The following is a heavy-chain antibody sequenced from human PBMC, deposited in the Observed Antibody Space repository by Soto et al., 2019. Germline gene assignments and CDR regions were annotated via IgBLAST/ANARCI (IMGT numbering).Heavy chain of an antibody. D-gene: IGHD3-22*01. CDR3: ARENYDSRRYFLDY. CDR2: INTSGGTI. J-gene: IGHJ4*02. Sequence: GGSLRLSCAVSGFTFSNFEMSWVRQAPGKGLEWVSYINTSGGTIYYADSVKGRFTISRDNAKNSLYLQMNSLRAEDTAVYYCARENYDSRRYFLDYWGQGTLVTVSS. CDR1: GFTFSNFE. V-gene: IGHV3-48*03.